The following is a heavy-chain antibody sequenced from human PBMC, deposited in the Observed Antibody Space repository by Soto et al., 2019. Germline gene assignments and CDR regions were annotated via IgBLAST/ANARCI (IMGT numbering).Heavy chain of an antibody. CDR1: GFTFSDYS. V-gene: IGHV3-11*01. D-gene: IGHD3-10*01. CDR2: ISRSGSTI. J-gene: IGHJ4*02. Sequence: QVQLVESGGGLVKPGGSLRLSCAASGFTFSDYSMSWIRQAPGKGLERVSYISRSGSTIYYADSVKGRFTISRDNAKNSLYLQMNSLRAEDTAVYYCARHSVVDGSGNYYPFDYWGQGTLVTVSS. CDR3: ARHSVVDGSGNYYPFDY.